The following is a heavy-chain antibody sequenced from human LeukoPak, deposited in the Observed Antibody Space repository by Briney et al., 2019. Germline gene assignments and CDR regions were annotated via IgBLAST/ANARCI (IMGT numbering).Heavy chain of an antibody. D-gene: IGHD6-19*01. CDR1: GYTFTSYG. CDR3: ARDRISRSRYSSGWGDFDY. Sequence: ASVKVSCKASGYTFTSYGISWVRQAPGQGREWMGWISAYNGNTNYAQKTQCRVTITTDTSTSTAYMELRSLISDDTAVYYCARDRISRSRYSSGWGDFDYWCQGTLVTVSS. V-gene: IGHV1-18*01. J-gene: IGHJ4*02. CDR2: ISAYNGNT.